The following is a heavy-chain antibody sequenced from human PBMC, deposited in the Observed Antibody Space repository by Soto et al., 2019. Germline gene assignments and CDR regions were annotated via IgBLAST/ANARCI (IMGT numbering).Heavy chain of an antibody. J-gene: IGHJ4*02. V-gene: IGHV4-39*01. CDR3: ARHVRGTSIAALAGY. Sequence: PSETLSLTCTVSGDSISSSSYYWGWIRQPPGKGLEWIGSIYYSGSTYYNPSLKSRVTISVDTSKNQFSLKLSSVTAADTAVYNCARHVRGTSIAALAGYWGQGTLVTASS. CDR1: GDSISSSSYY. D-gene: IGHD6-6*01. CDR2: IYYSGST.